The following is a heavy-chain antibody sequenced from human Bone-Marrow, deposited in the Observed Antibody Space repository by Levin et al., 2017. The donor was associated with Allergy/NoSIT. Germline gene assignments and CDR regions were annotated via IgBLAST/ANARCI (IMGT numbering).Heavy chain of an antibody. D-gene: IGHD3-22*01. CDR3: AKFWHNSIGYSEPFDN. J-gene: IGHJ4*02. Sequence: PGGSLRLSCVVSGFTFSRYAMTWVRQAPGKGLEWVSAISGAGDSTYYADSVKGRFTISRDNSKNTLYLQMNSLRAEDTARYYCAKFWHNSIGYSEPFDNWGQGTLVSVSS. CDR1: GFTFSRYA. CDR2: ISGAGDST. V-gene: IGHV3-23*01.